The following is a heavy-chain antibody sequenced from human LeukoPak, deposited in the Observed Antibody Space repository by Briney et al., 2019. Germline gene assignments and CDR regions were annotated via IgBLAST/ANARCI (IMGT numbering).Heavy chain of an antibody. V-gene: IGHV4-39*02. J-gene: IGHJ4*02. D-gene: IGHD3-9*01. CDR2: IYYSGST. CDR1: GGSISSSSYY. CDR3: ARDGIQRYFDWPTRFDY. Sequence: SETLSLTCTVSGGSISSSSYYWGWIRQPPGKGLEWIGSIYYSGSTYYNPSLKSRVTISVDTSKNQFSLKLSSVTAADTAVYYCARDGIQRYFDWPTRFDYWGQGTLVTVSS.